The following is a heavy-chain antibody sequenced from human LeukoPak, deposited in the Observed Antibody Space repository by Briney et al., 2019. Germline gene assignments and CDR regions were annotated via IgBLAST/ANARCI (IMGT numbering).Heavy chain of an antibody. Sequence: PGGSLRLSCAASGFTFSSYGMPWVRQAPGKGLEWVAVISYDGSNKYYADSVKGRFTISRDNSKNTLYLQMNSLRAEDTAVYYCARERVDTAMVLDYWGQGTLVTVSS. CDR1: GFTFSSYG. V-gene: IGHV3-30*03. D-gene: IGHD5-18*01. CDR3: ARERVDTAMVLDY. CDR2: ISYDGSNK. J-gene: IGHJ4*02.